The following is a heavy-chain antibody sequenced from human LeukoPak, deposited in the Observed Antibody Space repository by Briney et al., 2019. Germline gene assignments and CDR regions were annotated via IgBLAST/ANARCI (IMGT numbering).Heavy chain of an antibody. J-gene: IGHJ3*02. Sequence: GESLKISCKGSGYSFTSYWIGWVRQMPGKGLEWMGVIYPGDSDTRYSPSFQGQVTISADKSISTAYLQWSSLKASDTAMYYCARQRGGLEFGLAYFDIWGQGTMVIVSS. CDR2: IYPGDSDT. D-gene: IGHD3-10*01. V-gene: IGHV5-51*01. CDR1: GYSFTSYW. CDR3: ARQRGGLEFGLAYFDI.